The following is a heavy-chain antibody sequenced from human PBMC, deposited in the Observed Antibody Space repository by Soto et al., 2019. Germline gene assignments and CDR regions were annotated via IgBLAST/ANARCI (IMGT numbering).Heavy chain of an antibody. CDR3: ARLSGWSRNIWFDP. D-gene: IGHD6-19*01. CDR1: GGSISSISDY. Sequence: QLQLQESGPGLVKPSETLSLTCTVSGGSISSISDYWGWIRQPPGKGLEWIGSIYYSGTTYYNPSLGSRVTISVDTSKNQFSLKLTSVTAADTAVYYCARLSGWSRNIWFDPWGQGTLVTVSS. CDR2: IYYSGTT. J-gene: IGHJ5*02. V-gene: IGHV4-39*01.